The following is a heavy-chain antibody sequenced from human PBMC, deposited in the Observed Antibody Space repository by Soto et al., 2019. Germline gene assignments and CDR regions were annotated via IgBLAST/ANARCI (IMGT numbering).Heavy chain of an antibody. CDR3: ARGYRTSWYWFDP. Sequence: QAQLQESGPGPVKPSETLSLTCTVSGGSVSGGTHYWSWIRQPPGTRLEWIGYIYNSGSTNYNPSLKSRVTISVDTSKNQLSLKLTSVTVAHTAVYYCARGYRTSWYWFDPWGRGTVVTVSS. J-gene: IGHJ2*01. V-gene: IGHV4-61*01. CDR2: IYNSGST. D-gene: IGHD6-13*01. CDR1: GGSVSGGTHY.